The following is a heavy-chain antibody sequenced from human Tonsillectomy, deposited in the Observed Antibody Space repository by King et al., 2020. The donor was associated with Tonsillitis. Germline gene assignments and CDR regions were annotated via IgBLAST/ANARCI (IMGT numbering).Heavy chain of an antibody. Sequence: VQLQESGGGLVQPGGSLRLSCAASGFTFSSYAMSWVRQAPGKGLEWVSAISGSGGSTDYADSVKGRFTISRDNSKNTLYLQMNSLRAEDTAVYYCAKVVVWLHDAFDIWGQGTMVTVSS. V-gene: IGHV3-23*01. J-gene: IGHJ3*02. CDR2: ISGSGGST. CDR3: AKVVVWLHDAFDI. CDR1: GFTFSSYA. D-gene: IGHD3-16*01.